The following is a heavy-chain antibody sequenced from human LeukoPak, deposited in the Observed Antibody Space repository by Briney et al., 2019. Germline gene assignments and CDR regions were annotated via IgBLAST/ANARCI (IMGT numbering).Heavy chain of an antibody. CDR1: GGSISGYY. CDR2: ISTSGST. V-gene: IGHV4-4*07. D-gene: IGHD2-15*01. CDR3: ARSPIPLGYCSGGSCYGWFDP. Sequence: PSETLSLTCTVSGGSISGYYWSWIRQPAGKGLEWVGRISTSGSTNYNPSLTSRVTMSVDTSKNHFSLKLSSVTASDTAVYYCARSPIPLGYCSGGSCYGWFDPWGQGTLVTVSS. J-gene: IGHJ5*02.